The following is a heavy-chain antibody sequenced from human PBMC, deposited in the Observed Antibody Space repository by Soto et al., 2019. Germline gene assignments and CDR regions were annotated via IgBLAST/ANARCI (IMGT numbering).Heavy chain of an antibody. Sequence: ASVKVSCKASGYTFTSYYMHWVRQAPGQGLEWMGIINPSGGSTSYAQKFQGRVTMTRDTSTSTVYMELSSLRSEDTAVYYCARDRGYCSGGSCPFDYWGQGTLVTVSS. D-gene: IGHD2-15*01. CDR2: INPSGGST. J-gene: IGHJ4*02. V-gene: IGHV1-46*01. CDR3: ARDRGYCSGGSCPFDY. CDR1: GYTFTSYY.